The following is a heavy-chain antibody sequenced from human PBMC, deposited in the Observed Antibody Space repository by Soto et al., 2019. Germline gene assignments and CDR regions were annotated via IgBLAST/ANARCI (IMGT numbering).Heavy chain of an antibody. CDR3: ARGVFKAAAGFFDY. Sequence: QVQLQQWGAGLLKPSATLSLTCAVYGGAFSGYYWSWILQPPGKGLEWIGEINNSGSSNYNPSLKNLITEAVDTSKDQSSLKLSSVTAAATAVYYCARGVFKAAAGFFDYWGHGSILTVCS. J-gene: IGHJ4*01. CDR2: INNSGSS. CDR1: GGAFSGYY. D-gene: IGHD6-13*01. V-gene: IGHV4-34*01.